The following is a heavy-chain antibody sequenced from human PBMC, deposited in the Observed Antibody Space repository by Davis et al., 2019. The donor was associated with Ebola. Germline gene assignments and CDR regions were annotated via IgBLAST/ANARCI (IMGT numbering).Heavy chain of an antibody. V-gene: IGHV1-2*02. CDR1: GYTFTGYY. D-gene: IGHD6-19*01. J-gene: IGHJ2*01. CDR3: ARVYTSGWQWLVNWYFDL. Sequence: ASVKVSCKASGYTFTGYYMHWVRQAPGQGLEWMGWINPNSGGTNYAQKFQGRVTMTRDTSISTAYMELSRLRSDDTAVYYCARVYTSGWQWLVNWYFDLWGRGTLVTVSS. CDR2: INPNSGGT.